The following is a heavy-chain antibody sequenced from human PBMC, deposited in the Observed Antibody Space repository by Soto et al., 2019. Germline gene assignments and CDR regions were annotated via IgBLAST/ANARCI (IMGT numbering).Heavy chain of an antibody. Sequence: SETLSLTCTVSGGSISSSSYYWGWIRQPPGKGLEWIGSLFYSGSTYYNPSLKGRLTISVDTSKNQFSLKLSPVTAAATAVYYWAGVAAAGGGTFNWFDPWGQGTLVTVSS. CDR2: LFYSGST. V-gene: IGHV4-39*01. D-gene: IGHD6-13*01. J-gene: IGHJ5*02. CDR3: AGVAAAGGGTFNWFDP. CDR1: GGSISSSSYY.